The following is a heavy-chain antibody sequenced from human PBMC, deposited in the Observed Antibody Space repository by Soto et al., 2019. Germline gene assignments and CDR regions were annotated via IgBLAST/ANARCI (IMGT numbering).Heavy chain of an antibody. J-gene: IGHJ4*02. V-gene: IGHV3-48*02. D-gene: IGHD6-19*01. CDR2: SSPRGDTI. CDR3: AKGPHTNVGWPYYFES. Sequence: GGSLRLSCVASGFSLANYPMNWVRQTPGKGLEWISYSSPRGDTIYYADSVEGRFTIFRDNARNSLSLHMSSLRDEDSALYYCAKGPHTNVGWPYYFESWGQGVPVTVSS. CDR1: GFSLANYP.